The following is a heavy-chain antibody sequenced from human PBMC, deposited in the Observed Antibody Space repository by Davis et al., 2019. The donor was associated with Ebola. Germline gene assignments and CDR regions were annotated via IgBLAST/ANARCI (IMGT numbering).Heavy chain of an antibody. Sequence: GESLKISCAASGFTFSSYAMHWVRQAPGKGLEWVSSISSDSDYIYYADSAKGRFTISRDNAKNSLYLQMSSLRAEDTAVYYCARDRDYYDSSAYHPRGWFDLWGQGTLVTVSS. CDR1: GFTFSSYA. D-gene: IGHD3-22*01. V-gene: IGHV3-21*01. J-gene: IGHJ5*02. CDR3: ARDRDYYDSSAYHPRGWFDL. CDR2: ISSDSDYI.